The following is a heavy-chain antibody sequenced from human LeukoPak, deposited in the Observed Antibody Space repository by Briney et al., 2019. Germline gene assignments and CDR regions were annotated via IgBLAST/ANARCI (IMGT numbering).Heavy chain of an antibody. D-gene: IGHD5-18*01. Sequence: GGSLRLSCAASGFTFSTYTMNWVRQAPGKGLEWVSSISSSSSYMYYVDSVKGRFTISRDNAKNSLSLQMNSLRAEDTAVYYCARQLGEYSRSLYPLNWFDPWGQGTLVTVSS. CDR1: GFTFSTYT. V-gene: IGHV3-21*01. J-gene: IGHJ5*02. CDR3: ARQLGEYSRSLYPLNWFDP. CDR2: ISSSSSYM.